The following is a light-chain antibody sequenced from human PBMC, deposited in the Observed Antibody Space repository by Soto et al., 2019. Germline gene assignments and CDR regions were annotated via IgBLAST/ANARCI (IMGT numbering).Light chain of an antibody. V-gene: IGKV1-27*01. CDR3: QKYDSAPLT. J-gene: IGKJ1*01. CDR2: GAS. Sequence: DIQMTQSPSSLSASVGDRVTITCRASQGISNNLALYQQKPGKVPKLLIYGASTLQSGVPSRFSGSGSGTDFTLTISSLQPEDVATYYCQKYDSAPLTFGQRTKVEFK. CDR1: QGISNN.